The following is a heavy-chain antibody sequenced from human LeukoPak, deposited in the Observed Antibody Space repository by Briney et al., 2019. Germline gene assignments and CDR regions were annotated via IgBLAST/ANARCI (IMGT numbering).Heavy chain of an antibody. V-gene: IGHV4-30-2*01. CDR3: ARVPRSYYYYYYMDV. J-gene: IGHJ6*03. CDR1: GDSISSGGYY. Sequence: SETLSLTCTVSGDSISSGGYYWSWIRQPPGKGLEWIAYIYHSGNTYYNPSLKSRVTISVDRSKNQFSLKLNSVTAADTAVYYCARVPRSYYYYYYMDVWGKGTTVTVSS. CDR2: IYHSGNT.